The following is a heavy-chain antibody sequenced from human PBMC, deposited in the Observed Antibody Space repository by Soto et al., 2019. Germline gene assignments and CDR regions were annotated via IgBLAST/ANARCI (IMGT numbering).Heavy chain of an antibody. D-gene: IGHD5-18*01. CDR2: IHPSGGST. V-gene: IGHV1-46*01. Sequence: ASVKVSCKASGYTFTSYYMHWVRQAPGQGLEWMGIIHPSGGSTSYAQKFQGRVTITRDTSTSTVYMELSSLRSEDTAVYYCARDVNVETAMDVWGQGTTVTVSS. J-gene: IGHJ6*02. CDR3: ARDVNVETAMDV. CDR1: GYTFTSYY.